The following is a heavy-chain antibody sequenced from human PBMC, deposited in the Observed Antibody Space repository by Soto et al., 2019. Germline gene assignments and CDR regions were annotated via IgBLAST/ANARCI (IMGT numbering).Heavy chain of an antibody. CDR3: ARGKNGYIDCDY. CDR2: ISDSGAST. J-gene: IGHJ4*02. Sequence: EVQMMESGGGLVQPGGSLRLSCAASGFTFSSYVMSWVCQAPGKGLEWLSAISDSGASTYYADPVKGRFTISRDNSKNTLYLQRNALRAEDTAVCYCARGKNGYIDCDYWGQGIPVTVSS. D-gene: IGHD5-12*01. V-gene: IGHV3-23*01. CDR1: GFTFSSYV.